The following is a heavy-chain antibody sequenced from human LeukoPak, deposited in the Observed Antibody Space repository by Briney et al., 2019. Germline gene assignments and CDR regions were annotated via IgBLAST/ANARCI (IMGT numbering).Heavy chain of an antibody. V-gene: IGHV3-21*01. Sequence: GRSPRLSCAASGFTFNNFGMHWVRQAPGKGLEWVSVISHSSDYTDYADSVKGRFTISRDNSKNTLYLQMNSLRAEDTAVYYCARDQSSGWYVSFYYYMDVWGKGTTVTVSS. CDR3: ARDQSSGWYVSFYYYMDV. D-gene: IGHD6-19*01. J-gene: IGHJ6*03. CDR1: GFTFNNFG. CDR2: ISHSSDYT.